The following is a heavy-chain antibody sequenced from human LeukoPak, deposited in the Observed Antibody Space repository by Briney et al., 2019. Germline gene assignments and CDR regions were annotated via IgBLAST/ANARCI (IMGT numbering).Heavy chain of an antibody. J-gene: IGHJ4*02. CDR1: GFSFNNYA. CDR2: ISSDENTK. D-gene: IGHD6-19*01. Sequence: GGSLRLSCSASGFSFNNYAMSWIRQAPGRGLEWVAVISSDENTKFYADSVKGRFTVYRDNSKKTVWLQMNSLRAEDTAVYYCAKKGGSSGRYDYLDYWGQGTLVTVSS. CDR3: AKKGGSSGRYDYLDY. V-gene: IGHV3-30-3*02.